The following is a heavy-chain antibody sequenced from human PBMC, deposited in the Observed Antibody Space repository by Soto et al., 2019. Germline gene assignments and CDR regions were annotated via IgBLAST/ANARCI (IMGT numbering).Heavy chain of an antibody. CDR1: GYTFSSYG. CDR2: VSPYDGYT. Sequence: VKVSCKASGYTFSSYGINWVRQAPGQGLEWLGWVSPYDGYTNYAQILQGRVSMTTDTSTKTAYMEVRSLRSDDTAVYYCARGGYYDSSGSRNYFYYGMNVWGQGTTVT. CDR3: ARGGYYDSSGSRNYFYYGMNV. V-gene: IGHV1-18*01. D-gene: IGHD3-22*01. J-gene: IGHJ6*02.